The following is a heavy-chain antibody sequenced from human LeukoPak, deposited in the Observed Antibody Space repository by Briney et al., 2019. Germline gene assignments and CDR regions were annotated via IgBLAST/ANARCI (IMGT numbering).Heavy chain of an antibody. D-gene: IGHD1-26*01. Sequence: KSSETLSLTCAVYGGSFSGYYWSWIRQPPGKGLEWIGEINHSGSTNYNPSLKSRVTISVGTSKNQFSLKLSSVTAADTAVYYCARRVGVGQSHFDYWGQGTLVTVSS. CDR3: ARRVGVGQSHFDY. J-gene: IGHJ4*02. V-gene: IGHV4-34*01. CDR1: GGSFSGYY. CDR2: INHSGST.